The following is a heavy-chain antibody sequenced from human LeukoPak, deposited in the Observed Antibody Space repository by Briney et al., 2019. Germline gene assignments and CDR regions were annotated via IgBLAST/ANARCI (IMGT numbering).Heavy chain of an antibody. CDR3: AARAGGFRHFDY. D-gene: IGHD3-10*01. V-gene: IGHV3-23*01. Sequence: TGGSLRLSCAASGYTFSTYAMSWVRQAPGKGLEWVSGISDSGSKTVYVDSVKGRFTVSRDNSKNTVYLQMSSLRAEDTAVYYCAARAGGFRHFDYWGQGTLVTVSS. J-gene: IGHJ4*02. CDR1: GYTFSTYA. CDR2: ISDSGSKT.